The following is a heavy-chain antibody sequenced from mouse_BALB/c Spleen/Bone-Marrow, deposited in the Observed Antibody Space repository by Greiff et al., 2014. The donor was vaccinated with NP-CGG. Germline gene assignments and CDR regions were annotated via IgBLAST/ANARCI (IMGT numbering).Heavy chain of an antibody. Sequence: QVQLQQSGPELVRPGVSVKISCKGSGYTFTDYAMHWVKQNHAKSLEWIGVISTYSGNTNYNQKFKGKATMTVDKSSSTAYMELARLTSEDSAIYYCARYGYGSSYYAMDYWGQGTSVTVSS. CDR1: GYTFTDYA. J-gene: IGHJ4*01. CDR2: ISTYSGNT. D-gene: IGHD1-1*01. V-gene: IGHV1-67*01. CDR3: ARYGYGSSYYAMDY.